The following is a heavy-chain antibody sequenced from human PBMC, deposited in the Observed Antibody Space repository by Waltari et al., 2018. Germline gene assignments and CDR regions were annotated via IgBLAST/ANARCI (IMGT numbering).Heavy chain of an antibody. CDR3: ARGGDCGGDCVLGY. Sequence: QVQLQQWGAGLLKPSETLSLTCVIHSGSFSGFPWSWLRQPPGQGLEWIGEILPSGGTNYNPSLKSRVTMSVDTFKNQFSLKVVSVDAADTAVYYCARGGDCGGDCVLGYWGQGTLVTVSS. CDR2: ILPSGGT. J-gene: IGHJ4*02. D-gene: IGHD2-21*02. CDR1: SGSFSGFP. V-gene: IGHV4-34*01.